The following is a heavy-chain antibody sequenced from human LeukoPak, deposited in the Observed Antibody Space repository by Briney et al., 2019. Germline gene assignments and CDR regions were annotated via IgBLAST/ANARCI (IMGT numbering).Heavy chain of an antibody. V-gene: IGHV3-23*01. Sequence: GSLRLSCQASGFTFTNYAMSWVRQAPGKGLEWVSAINPDGGSFFADSVKGRFTISRDDSRSVVYLQMNSLRAEDTAVYYCARSGVATCHYWGQGILVTVSS. D-gene: IGHD2-15*01. J-gene: IGHJ4*02. CDR2: INPDGGS. CDR1: GFTFTNYA. CDR3: ARSGVATCHY.